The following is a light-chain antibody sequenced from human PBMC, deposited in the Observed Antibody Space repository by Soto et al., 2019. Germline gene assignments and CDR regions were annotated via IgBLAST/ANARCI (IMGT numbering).Light chain of an antibody. CDR2: GAS. CDR3: QQRSKWIT. J-gene: IGKJ5*01. CDR1: QSVSSN. Sequence: IVLTQSPATLSVSPGERATLSCRASQSVSSNLAWYQQIPGRAPRLLIYGASNRATGIPARFSGSGSGTDFTPTTTSLEREDFAVYYCQQRSKWITFGQGTRIQIK. V-gene: IGKV3-11*01.